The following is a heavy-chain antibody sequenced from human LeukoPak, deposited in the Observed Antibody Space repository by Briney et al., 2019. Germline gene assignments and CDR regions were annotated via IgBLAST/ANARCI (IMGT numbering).Heavy chain of an antibody. V-gene: IGHV4-39*07. CDR3: ARDASGYDILTGYYYYMDV. CDR1: GGFISSTSSY. J-gene: IGHJ6*03. D-gene: IGHD3-9*01. Sequence: SETLSLTCTVSGGFISSTSSYWGWIRQPPGKGLEWIGSIYYSGSSFDNPALKSRVTISVDTSKNQFSLKLSSVTAADTAVYYCARDASGYDILTGYYYYMDVWGKGTTVTVSS. CDR2: IYYSGSS.